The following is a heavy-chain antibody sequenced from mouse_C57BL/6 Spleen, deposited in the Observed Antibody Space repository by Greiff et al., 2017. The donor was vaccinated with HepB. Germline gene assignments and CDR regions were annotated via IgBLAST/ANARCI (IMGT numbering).Heavy chain of an antibody. Sequence: EVQLQQSGTVLARPGASVKMSCKTSGYKFPSYWMHWVKQRPGQGLEWIGAINPGNSDTSYNQKFKGKAKLTAVTSASTAYMELSSLTNEDSTVYYCTKGTYDGYYFDYWGQGTTLTVSS. CDR2: INPGNSDT. CDR3: TKGTYDGYYFDY. J-gene: IGHJ2*01. CDR1: GYKFPSYW. V-gene: IGHV1-5*01. D-gene: IGHD2-12*01.